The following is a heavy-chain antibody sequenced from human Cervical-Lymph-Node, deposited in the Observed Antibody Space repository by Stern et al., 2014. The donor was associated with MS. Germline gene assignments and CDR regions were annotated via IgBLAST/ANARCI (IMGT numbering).Heavy chain of an antibody. Sequence: VQLVESGADVKKPGSSVKVSCTASGDTFINFGISWVRQAPGQGLEWMGGFIPLFGKTGYGQKFQGRVTISAGESRTTVYMELSGLRSEDTAVYYCARDNDDNGMDVWGQGTTVTVTS. CDR3: ARDNDDNGMDV. V-gene: IGHV1-69*01. J-gene: IGHJ6*02. D-gene: IGHD1-1*01. CDR1: GDTFINFG. CDR2: FIPLFGKT.